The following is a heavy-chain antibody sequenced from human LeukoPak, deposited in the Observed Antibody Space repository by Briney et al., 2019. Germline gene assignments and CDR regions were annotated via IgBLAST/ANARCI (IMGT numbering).Heavy chain of an antibody. CDR1: GFTFSSYE. Sequence: GGSLRLSCAASGFTFSSYEMNWVRQAPGKGLEWVSYISSSAGTTYYADSVKGRFTISRDNSKNTVYLQMNSLRAEDTAVYFCARDLSIAVFDYWGQGTLVTVSS. V-gene: IGHV3-48*03. J-gene: IGHJ4*02. CDR2: ISSSAGTT. CDR3: ARDLSIAVFDY. D-gene: IGHD6-19*01.